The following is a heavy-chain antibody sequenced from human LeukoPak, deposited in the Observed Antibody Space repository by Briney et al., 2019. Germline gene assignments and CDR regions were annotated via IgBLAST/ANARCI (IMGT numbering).Heavy chain of an antibody. Sequence: ASVKVSCKASGYTFTSYDINWVRQAPGQGLEWMGWINPNSGGTNYAQKFQGRVTMTRDTSTSTVYMELSSLRSEDTAVYYCARESVVTLTIDYWGQGTLVTVSP. V-gene: IGHV1-2*02. J-gene: IGHJ4*02. CDR1: GYTFTSYD. CDR2: INPNSGGT. CDR3: ARESVVTLTIDY. D-gene: IGHD4-23*01.